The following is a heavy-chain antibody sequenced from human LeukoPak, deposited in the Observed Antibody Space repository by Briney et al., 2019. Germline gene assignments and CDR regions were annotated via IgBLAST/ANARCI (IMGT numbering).Heavy chain of an antibody. D-gene: IGHD4-17*01. CDR3: ARGAIAYGDYDGY. CDR1: GFTFSSYE. V-gene: IGHV3-48*03. Sequence: GGSLRLSCAASGFTFSSYEMNWVRQAPGKGPEWVSYISSSGSTIYYADSVKGRFTISRDNAKNSLYLQMNSLRAEDTAVYYCARGAIAYGDYDGYWGQGTLVTVSS. J-gene: IGHJ4*02. CDR2: ISSSGSTI.